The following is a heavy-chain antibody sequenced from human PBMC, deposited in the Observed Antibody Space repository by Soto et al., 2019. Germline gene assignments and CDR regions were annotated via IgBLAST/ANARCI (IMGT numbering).Heavy chain of an antibody. J-gene: IGHJ3*02. CDR3: ARAPRGMAKAFDI. V-gene: IGHV3-21*01. Sequence: EVQLVESGGGLVKPGGSLRLSCAASGFTFSSYSMNWVRQAPGKGLEWVSSISSSSSYIYYADSVKGRFTISRDNANNSLYLQMNSLRAEDTAVYYCARAPRGMAKAFDIWGQGTMVTVSS. D-gene: IGHD5-12*01. CDR2: ISSSSSYI. CDR1: GFTFSSYS.